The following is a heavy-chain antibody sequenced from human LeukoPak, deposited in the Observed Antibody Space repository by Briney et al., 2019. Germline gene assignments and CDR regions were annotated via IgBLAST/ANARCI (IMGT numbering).Heavy chain of an antibody. J-gene: IGHJ3*02. V-gene: IGHV1-24*01. CDR2: FDPEDGET. CDR1: AYTLTELS. Sequence: ASVKVSCKVSAYTLTELSMHWVRQAPGKGLEWVGGFDPEDGETIYAQKFQGRVTMTEDTSTDTAYMELSSLRSEDTAVYYCATANALGTDAFDIWGQGTMVTVSS. CDR3: ATANALGTDAFDI. D-gene: IGHD7-27*01.